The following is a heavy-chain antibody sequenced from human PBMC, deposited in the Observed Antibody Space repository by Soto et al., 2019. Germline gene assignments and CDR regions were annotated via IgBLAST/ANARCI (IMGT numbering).Heavy chain of an antibody. J-gene: IGHJ4*02. CDR2: IYDSGNT. V-gene: IGHV4-30-2*01. CDR3: ARHEIAVAGSSCFDY. CDR1: GGSISGTTYS. Sequence: SETLSLTCAVSGGSISGTTYSWSWIRQPPGKGLEWIGYIYDSGNTYYNPSLKSQFSISVDRSKNQFSLKLSSVTAADTAVYYCARHEIAVAGSSCFDYWGQGTLVTVSS. D-gene: IGHD6-19*01.